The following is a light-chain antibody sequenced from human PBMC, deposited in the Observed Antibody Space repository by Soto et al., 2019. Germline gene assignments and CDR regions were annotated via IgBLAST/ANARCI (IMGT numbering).Light chain of an antibody. V-gene: IGKV1-5*03. CDR2: KAS. CDR3: QHYNSYQRR. Sequence: DIQMTQSPSTLSASVGDRVTITCRASQSISTWLAWYQQKPGKAPKLLIYKASSLESGVPSRFSGSGSGTEFTLTISSLQPDDLATYYCQHYNSYQRRFGQGTKLDIK. CDR1: QSISTW. J-gene: IGKJ1*01.